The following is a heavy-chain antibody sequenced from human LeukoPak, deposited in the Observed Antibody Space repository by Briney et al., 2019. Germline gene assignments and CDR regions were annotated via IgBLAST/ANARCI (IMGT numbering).Heavy chain of an antibody. CDR1: GFSLSGYW. Sequence: GGSLRLSCAASGFSLSGYWMHWVRQAPGKGLVWVSRINSDGSMTYYADSVKGRFTISTDNTKNTLFLQMNSLRAEDTAVYYCTRGAHGYGVFDPWGQGTLVTVSS. CDR2: INSDGSMT. CDR3: TRGAHGYGVFDP. D-gene: IGHD3-22*01. V-gene: IGHV3-74*01. J-gene: IGHJ5*02.